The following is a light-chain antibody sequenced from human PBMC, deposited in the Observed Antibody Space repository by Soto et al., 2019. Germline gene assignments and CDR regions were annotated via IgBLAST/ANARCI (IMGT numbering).Light chain of an antibody. Sequence: DIQMTQSPSTLSASVGDRVTITCRASQSISGWLAWYQQKPGKAPKVLIYDASNLQSGVPSRFSGSGSGTEFTLTISSLQPDDFATYYCQQYNTYSRTFGQGTKVEI. CDR2: DAS. CDR3: QQYNTYSRT. J-gene: IGKJ1*01. CDR1: QSISGW. V-gene: IGKV1-5*01.